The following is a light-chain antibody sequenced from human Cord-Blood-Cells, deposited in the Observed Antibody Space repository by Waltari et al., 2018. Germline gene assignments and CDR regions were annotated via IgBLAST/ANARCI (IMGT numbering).Light chain of an antibody. V-gene: IGLV2-14*01. J-gene: IGLJ1*01. CDR2: EVS. Sequence: QSALTQPASVSGSPGQSLTISCTGTSSDVGGYHYVSWYHQHPGTAPNFMIYEVSNRPSGVSNRFSGSKSGNTASLTISGLQAEDEADYYCSSYTSSSTPYVFGTGTKVTVL. CDR1: SSDVGGYHY. CDR3: SSYTSSSTPYV.